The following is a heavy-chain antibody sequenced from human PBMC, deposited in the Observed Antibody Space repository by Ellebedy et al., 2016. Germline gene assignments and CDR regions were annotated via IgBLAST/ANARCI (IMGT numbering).Heavy chain of an antibody. CDR2: IRGSGGST. J-gene: IGHJ4*02. Sequence: GESLKISCAASGFTVSSNYMSWVRQAPGKGLEWVSSIRGSGGSTYYADSVKGRFTISRDNSKNTLYLQLSSLRAEDTAVYYCAKDFIYGDYADNWGQGTLVTVSS. V-gene: IGHV3-23*01. CDR1: GFTVSSNY. CDR3: AKDFIYGDYADN. D-gene: IGHD4-17*01.